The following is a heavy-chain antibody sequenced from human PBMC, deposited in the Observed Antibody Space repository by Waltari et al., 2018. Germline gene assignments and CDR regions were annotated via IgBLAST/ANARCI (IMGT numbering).Heavy chain of an antibody. CDR3: AHKAFYDFWSGYSLFDWFDP. CDR1: GFSLRTRGVG. CDR2: IYWDDDK. J-gene: IGHJ5*02. Sequence: QITLKESGPTLVKPTQTLTLTCTFSGFSLRTRGVGVGWIRQPPGKALEWLALIYWDDDKRYSPSLKSRLTITKDTSKNQVVLTMTNMDPVDTATYYCAHKAFYDFWSGYSLFDWFDPWGQGTLVTVSS. D-gene: IGHD3-3*01. V-gene: IGHV2-5*02.